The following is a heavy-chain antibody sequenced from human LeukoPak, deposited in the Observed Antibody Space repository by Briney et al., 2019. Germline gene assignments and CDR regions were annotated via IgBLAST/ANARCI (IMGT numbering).Heavy chain of an antibody. CDR2: IIPILGIA. Sequence: SVKVSCKASGGTFSSYAISWVRQAPGQGLEWMGRIIPILGIANYAQKFQGRVTITADKSTSTAYMELSSLRSEDAAVYYCARSPYDILTGRDAFDIWGQGTMVTVSS. D-gene: IGHD3-9*01. CDR1: GGTFSSYA. CDR3: ARSPYDILTGRDAFDI. V-gene: IGHV1-69*04. J-gene: IGHJ3*02.